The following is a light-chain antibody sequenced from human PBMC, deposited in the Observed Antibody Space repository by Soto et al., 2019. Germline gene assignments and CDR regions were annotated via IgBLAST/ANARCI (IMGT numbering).Light chain of an antibody. CDR2: AAS. Sequence: DIQMTQSPSSLSASVGDRVTITCRASQGISTYLNWYQQKPGKAPKLPIYAASSLQSGVPSRFSGSGSETDFTLTISSLQPEDFATYSCRQSYSTTWTFGQGTKVDIK. CDR3: RQSYSTTWT. J-gene: IGKJ1*01. CDR1: QGISTY. V-gene: IGKV1-39*01.